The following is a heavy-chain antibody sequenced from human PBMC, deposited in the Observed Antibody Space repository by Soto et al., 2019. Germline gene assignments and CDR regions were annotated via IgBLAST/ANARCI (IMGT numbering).Heavy chain of an antibody. V-gene: IGHV4-4*02. CDR2: IYHSGST. CDR3: ARIYGNYGSGSYYKVWYYYYGMDV. J-gene: IGHJ6*01. Sequence: QVQLQESGPGLVKPSGTLSLTCAVSGGSISSSNWWSWVRQPPGKGLEWIGEIYHSGSTNYNPSLKSRVTMSVDKSKNQFSLKLSSVTAADAAVYYCARIYGNYGSGSYYKVWYYYYGMDVW. CDR1: GGSISSSNW. D-gene: IGHD3-10*01.